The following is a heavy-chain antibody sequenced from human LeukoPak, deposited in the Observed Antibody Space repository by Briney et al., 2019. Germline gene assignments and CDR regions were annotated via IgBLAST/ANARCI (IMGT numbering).Heavy chain of an antibody. V-gene: IGHV4-38-2*01. CDR1: GYSISSGYY. CDR2: IYHSGST. J-gene: IGHJ4*02. D-gene: IGHD2-15*01. CDR3: ARPAATGYYFDY. Sequence: PSENLSLTCAVSGYSISSGYYWGWIRQPPGKGLEWIGSIYHSGSTYYNPSLKSRVTISVDTSKNQFSLKLSSVTAADTAVYYCARPAATGYYFDYWGQGTLVTVSS.